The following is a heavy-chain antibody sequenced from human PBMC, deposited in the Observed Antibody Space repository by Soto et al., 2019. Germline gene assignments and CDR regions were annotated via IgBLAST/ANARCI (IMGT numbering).Heavy chain of an antibody. Sequence: GGSLRLSCAASGFTFSSYSMNWVRQAPGKGLEWVSSISSSSSYIYYADSVKGRFTISRDNAKNSLYLQMNSLRAEDTAVYYCAITPGIAAPYYGMDFWGQGTTVTGSS. CDR1: GFTFSSYS. CDR3: AITPGIAAPYYGMDF. CDR2: ISSSSSYI. J-gene: IGHJ6*02. V-gene: IGHV3-21*01. D-gene: IGHD6-13*01.